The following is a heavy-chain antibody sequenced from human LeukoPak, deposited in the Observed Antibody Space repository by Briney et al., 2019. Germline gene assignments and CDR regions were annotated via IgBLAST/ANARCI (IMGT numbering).Heavy chain of an antibody. Sequence: SVKVSCKASGGTFSSYAISWVRQAPGQGLEWMGGIIPIFGTANYAQKFQGRVTITADESTSTAYMERSSLRSEDTAVYYCARTDIVVVVAATLGLGGYFDYWGQGTLVTVSS. D-gene: IGHD2-15*01. J-gene: IGHJ4*02. CDR2: IIPIFGTA. CDR3: ARTDIVVVVAATLGLGGYFDY. V-gene: IGHV1-69*13. CDR1: GGTFSSYA.